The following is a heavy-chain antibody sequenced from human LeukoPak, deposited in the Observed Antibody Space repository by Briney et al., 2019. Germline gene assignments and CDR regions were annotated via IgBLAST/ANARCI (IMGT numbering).Heavy chain of an antibody. CDR3: VRDKLTMMGITGVDP. J-gene: IGHJ5*02. CDR1: GGSISSTVYY. Sequence: PSETLSLTCTVSGGSISSTVYYWAWIRQPPGKGLEWIGSISYSGSTYYSPSHKSRVTISVDTSKKQFSLRLSSVTGADTAVYYCVRDKLTMMGITGVDPGGQGTLVTVSS. CDR2: ISYSGST. V-gene: IGHV4-39*07. D-gene: IGHD1-20*01.